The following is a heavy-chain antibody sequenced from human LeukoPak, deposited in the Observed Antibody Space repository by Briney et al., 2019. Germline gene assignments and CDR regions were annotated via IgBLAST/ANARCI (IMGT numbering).Heavy chain of an antibody. J-gene: IGHJ4*02. D-gene: IGHD6-6*01. CDR3: ARLTRLSTSPDRYYLDY. Sequence: PSETLSLTCTVSGDSISSYYWSWIRQPPGKGLEWIGYIYTSGGTNYIPSLKGRVTISIDTSKNQFSLKLSSVTAADSAMYYCARLTRLSTSPDRYYLDYWGQGTLVTVSS. CDR1: GDSISSYY. V-gene: IGHV4-4*09. CDR2: IYTSGGT.